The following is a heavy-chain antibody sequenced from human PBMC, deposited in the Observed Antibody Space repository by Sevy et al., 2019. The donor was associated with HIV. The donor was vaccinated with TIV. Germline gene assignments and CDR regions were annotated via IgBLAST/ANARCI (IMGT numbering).Heavy chain of an antibody. V-gene: IGHV3-33*01. J-gene: IGHJ3*02. Sequence: GGSLRLSCAASGFTFSSFGMHWVRQAPGKGLEWVAVIWNDRSNKHYADSVKGRFTISRENSKNTLYLQMNSLRAEDTAVYDCASLPNNYYDTSGYSGKDAFDIWGQGTMVTVSS. CDR2: IWNDRSNK. D-gene: IGHD3-22*01. CDR3: ASLPNNYYDTSGYSGKDAFDI. CDR1: GFTFSSFG.